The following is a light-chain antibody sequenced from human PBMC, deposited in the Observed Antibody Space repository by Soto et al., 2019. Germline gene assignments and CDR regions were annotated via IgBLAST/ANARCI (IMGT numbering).Light chain of an antibody. CDR3: QQYGSSPPRT. CDR1: QSVSNDF. J-gene: IGKJ1*01. Sequence: EIVLTQSPGILSLSPGQRVTLSCRASQSVSNDFLAWYQQKPGQAPRLLIYGASTRATDVPDRFSGSGSGADFTLTISRLEPEDFAVYYCQQYGSSPPRTFGQGTKVDIK. CDR2: GAS. V-gene: IGKV3-20*01.